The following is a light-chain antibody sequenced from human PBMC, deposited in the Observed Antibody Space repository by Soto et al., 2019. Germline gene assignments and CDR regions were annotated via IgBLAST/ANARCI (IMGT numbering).Light chain of an antibody. CDR3: QQYNNWPPIT. J-gene: IGKJ5*01. V-gene: IGKV3-15*01. CDR1: QSVSSN. CDR2: GAS. Sequence: EIVLTHSPAAMSVSPGERATLSCRASQSVSSNVAWYQQKPGQAPRLLIYGASTRATGIPARFSGSGSGTEFTLTISSLQSEDFAVYYCQQYNNWPPITFGQGTRLE.